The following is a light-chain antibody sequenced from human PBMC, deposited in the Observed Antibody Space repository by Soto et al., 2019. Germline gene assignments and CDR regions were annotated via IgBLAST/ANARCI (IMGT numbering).Light chain of an antibody. V-gene: IGKV3D-15*01. Sequence: PGARATLSLMASPSVTSYLAWYQHKPGQPPRLLIYGAFNRAAGIPSRFSGSVSGTEFTLTISSLHSEDFAVYYCQQYYDWPPTFGQGTKVDIK. CDR2: GAF. CDR3: QQYYDWPPT. CDR1: PSVTSY. J-gene: IGKJ1*01.